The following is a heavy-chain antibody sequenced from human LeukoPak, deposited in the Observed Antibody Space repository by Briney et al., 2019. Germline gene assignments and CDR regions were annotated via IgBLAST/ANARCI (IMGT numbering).Heavy chain of an antibody. CDR1: GFTFSNYA. Sequence: GGSLRLSCSASGFTFSNYAMHWVRQAPGKGLEYVSAISSSGGSTYYADSVKGRFTISRDNSKNTLYLQMSSLRAEDTAVYYCVKGVGGGGGAFDIWGQGTMVTVSS. V-gene: IGHV3-64D*09. CDR2: ISSSGGST. D-gene: IGHD3-16*01. J-gene: IGHJ3*02. CDR3: VKGVGGGGGAFDI.